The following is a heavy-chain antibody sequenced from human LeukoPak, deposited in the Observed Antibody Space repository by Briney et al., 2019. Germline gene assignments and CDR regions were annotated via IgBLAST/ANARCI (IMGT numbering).Heavy chain of an antibody. D-gene: IGHD2-2*01. J-gene: IGHJ6*03. CDR2: IWHDGSNK. Sequence: GRSLRLSCAASGFTFSSYGMHWVRQAPGKGLEWVAVIWHDGSNKYYADSVKGRFTISRDNSKNTLYLQMNSLRAEDTAVYYCARGGCSSTSCSRPYYYYYMDVWGKGTTVTVSS. CDR3: ARGGCSSTSCSRPYYYYYMDV. CDR1: GFTFSSYG. V-gene: IGHV3-33*01.